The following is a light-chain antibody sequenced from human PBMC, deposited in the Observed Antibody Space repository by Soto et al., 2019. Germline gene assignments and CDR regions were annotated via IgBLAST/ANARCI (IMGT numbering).Light chain of an antibody. V-gene: IGKV3-20*01. CDR2: GAS. Sequence: EIVLTQSPGTLSLSPGERATLSCRASQSVSSSYLAWYQQKPGQAPRLLIYGASSRATGIPDRFSGRGSRTDFTLTISRLEHEDFAVYYCQQYGSSPITFGGGTKVEIK. CDR1: QSVSSSY. CDR3: QQYGSSPIT. J-gene: IGKJ4*01.